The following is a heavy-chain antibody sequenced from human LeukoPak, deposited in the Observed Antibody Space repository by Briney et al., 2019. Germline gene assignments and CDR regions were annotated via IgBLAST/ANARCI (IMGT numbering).Heavy chain of an antibody. V-gene: IGHV3-23*01. J-gene: IGHJ4*02. CDR1: GFTFDDYA. CDR2: ISGSGGLT. D-gene: IGHD2-21*02. Sequence: GGSLRLSCAASGFTFDDYAMHWVRQAPGKGLEWVSAISGSGGLTYYTDSVKGRFSISRDNSKNTLYLQMNSLRAEDTAVYYCAKEGTYCGGDCYSEYFDYWGQGTQVTVSS. CDR3: AKEGTYCGGDCYSEYFDY.